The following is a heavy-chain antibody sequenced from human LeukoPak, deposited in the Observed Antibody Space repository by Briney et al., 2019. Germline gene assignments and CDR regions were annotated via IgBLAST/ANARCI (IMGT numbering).Heavy chain of an antibody. CDR3: ARLGITADAFDI. CDR2: ISSSSSHI. CDR1: GFTFSSYS. D-gene: IGHD3-10*01. V-gene: IGHV3-21*01. Sequence: GGSLRLSCAASGFTFSSYSMNWVRQAPGKGLEWVSSISSSSSHIYYADSVKGRFTISRDNAKNSLYLQMNSLRAEDTAVYYCARLGITADAFDIWGQGTMVTVSS. J-gene: IGHJ3*02.